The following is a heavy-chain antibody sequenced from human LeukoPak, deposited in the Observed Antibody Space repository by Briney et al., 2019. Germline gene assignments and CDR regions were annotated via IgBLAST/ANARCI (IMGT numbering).Heavy chain of an antibody. Sequence: PSETLSLTCAVSGGSISNYYWSWIRQHPGKGLEWIGYIYYSGSTYYNPSLKSRVTISVDTSKNQFSLKLSSVTAADTAVYYCARDRSTSWFDPWGQGTLVTVSS. CDR3: ARDRSTSWFDP. V-gene: IGHV4-31*11. D-gene: IGHD2-2*01. CDR2: IYYSGST. J-gene: IGHJ5*02. CDR1: GGSISNYY.